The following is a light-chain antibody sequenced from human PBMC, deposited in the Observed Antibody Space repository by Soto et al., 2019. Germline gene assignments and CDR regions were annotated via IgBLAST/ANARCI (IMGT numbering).Light chain of an antibody. CDR1: SCYSNYK. J-gene: IGLJ3*02. CDR2: VGTGGIVG. V-gene: IGLV9-49*01. Sequence: QSVLTQPPTASASLGASVTLTCTLSSCYSNYKVDWYPQRPGKGPRFVMRVGTGGIVGYKGYGIPERFSVLGSGLNPYLTIKNIQEEYESDYQCEADHGSWSNFVLPVFGGGTKLTVL. CDR3: EADHGSWSNFVLPV.